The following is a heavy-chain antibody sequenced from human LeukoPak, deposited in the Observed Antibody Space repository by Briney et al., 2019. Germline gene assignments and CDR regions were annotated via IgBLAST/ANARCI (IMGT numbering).Heavy chain of an antibody. CDR3: AREGNYDFWSGQASRAPVDY. CDR1: GGSISSGSYY. Sequence: SETLSLTCTVSGGSISSGSYYWSWIRQPAGKGLEWIGRIYTSGSTNYNSSLKSRVTISVDTSKNQFSLKLSSVTAADTAVYYCAREGNYDFWSGQASRAPVDYWGQGTLVTVSS. D-gene: IGHD3-3*01. V-gene: IGHV4-61*02. J-gene: IGHJ4*02. CDR2: IYTSGST.